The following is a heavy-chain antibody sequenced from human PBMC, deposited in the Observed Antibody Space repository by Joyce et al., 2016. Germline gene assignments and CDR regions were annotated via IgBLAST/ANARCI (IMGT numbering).Heavy chain of an antibody. CDR1: GYRFSTSW. CDR3: ARVRRIFYVGSGFSYGPFGH. Sequence: DEQLVQSGAAVKKPGESLKIPCKGSGYRFSTSWIGWGLLMPGNGLDGMGISYPVDSDTTRSPSFQGQFTISADRSIATAYMEWTSLEASDSAMYYCARVRRIFYVGSGFSYGPFGHWGQGTQVTISS. J-gene: IGHJ4*02. CDR2: SYPVDSDT. V-gene: IGHV5-51*01. D-gene: IGHD2/OR15-2a*01.